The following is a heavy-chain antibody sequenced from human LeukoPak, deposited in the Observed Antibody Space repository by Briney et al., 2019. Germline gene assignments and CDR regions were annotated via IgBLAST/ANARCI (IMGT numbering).Heavy chain of an antibody. V-gene: IGHV3-30*02. CDR1: GFTFSSYG. CDR2: IRYDGSNK. Sequence: GRSLRLSCAASGFTFSSYGMHWVRQAPGKGLEWVSFIRYDGSNKYYADSVKGRFTISRDNSKNTLYLQMNRLRAEDTAVYYCAKDTTTVTGHAFDIWGQGTMVTVSS. D-gene: IGHD4-17*01. CDR3: AKDTTTVTGHAFDI. J-gene: IGHJ3*02.